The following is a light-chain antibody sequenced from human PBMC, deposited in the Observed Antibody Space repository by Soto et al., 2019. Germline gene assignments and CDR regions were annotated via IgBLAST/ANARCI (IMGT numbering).Light chain of an antibody. J-gene: IGKJ1*01. V-gene: IGKV3-15*01. CDR3: QQYNDNWPT. Sequence: EIVLTQSPATLSVSPPERRNLXCRSSQGVRTNLAWYQHKPGQSPRLLIYGASNRATGFPARFSGSGSGTEFTLTINGLQSEDFAVYYCQQYNDNWPTFGQGTKVDIK. CDR2: GAS. CDR1: QGVRTN.